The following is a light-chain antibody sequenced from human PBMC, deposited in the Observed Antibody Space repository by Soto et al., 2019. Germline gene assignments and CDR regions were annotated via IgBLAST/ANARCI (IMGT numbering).Light chain of an antibody. V-gene: IGLV2-14*01. J-gene: IGLJ1*01. Sequence: THTAPVYGSLGQSSTTSCTRTTTDAGGYNYVSWYQQHPGKAPELMIYEVSRRPAGVSSRFSGSKSGNTASLTISGLQAEDESDYYCSSYTSSSLYVFGTGTKVAVL. CDR1: TTDAGGYNY. CDR2: EVS. CDR3: SSYTSSSLYV.